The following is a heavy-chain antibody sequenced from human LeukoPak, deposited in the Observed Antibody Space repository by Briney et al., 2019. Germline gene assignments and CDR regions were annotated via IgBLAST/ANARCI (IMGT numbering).Heavy chain of an antibody. D-gene: IGHD4-17*01. CDR1: GFTFNGYS. CDR3: ARNRGDPSYFDY. Sequence: GGFLRLSCTASGFTFNGYSMNWVLQAPRQRLERVSSISTSSSYIYYADSVKGRFTISRNNPKNSLYLQMNSLRTEDTAVYYCARNRGDPSYFDYWGQGTLVTVSS. J-gene: IGHJ4*02. V-gene: IGHV3-21*01. CDR2: ISTSSSYI.